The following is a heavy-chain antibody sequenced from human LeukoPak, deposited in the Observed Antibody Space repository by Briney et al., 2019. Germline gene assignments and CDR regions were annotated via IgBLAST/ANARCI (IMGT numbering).Heavy chain of an antibody. D-gene: IGHD6-6*01. CDR1: GFTFSSYW. Sequence: PGGSLRLSCAASGFTFSSYWMSWVRQAPGKGLEWVANIKQDGSERNYVGSLKGRFTISRDNAENSVFLQMNSLRAEDTALYYCARIGYSSSSWDYWGQGTLVTVSS. CDR3: ARIGYSSSSWDY. J-gene: IGHJ4*02. CDR2: IKQDGSER. V-gene: IGHV3-7*01.